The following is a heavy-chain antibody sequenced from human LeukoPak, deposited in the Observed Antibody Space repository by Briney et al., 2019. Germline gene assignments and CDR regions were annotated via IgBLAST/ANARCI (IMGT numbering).Heavy chain of an antibody. CDR2: IYYTGST. Sequence: SETLSLTCTGSGGSSSTYYWSWIRQPPGKGLKWIGYIYYTGSTNYNPSLKSRVTISVDTSKNQFSLKLSSVTAADTAVYYCARGQDCSSTSCYPLDYWGQGTLVTVSS. J-gene: IGHJ4*02. V-gene: IGHV4-59*12. D-gene: IGHD2-2*01. CDR3: ARGQDCSSTSCYPLDY. CDR1: GGSSSTYY.